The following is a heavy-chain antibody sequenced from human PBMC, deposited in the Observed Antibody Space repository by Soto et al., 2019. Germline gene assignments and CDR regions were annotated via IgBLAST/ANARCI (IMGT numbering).Heavy chain of an antibody. CDR3: AREGRYCSGDTCHDLNWFDP. CDR1: GFTLSSYW. J-gene: IGHJ5*02. CDR2: SNTDGSST. D-gene: IGHD2-15*01. Sequence: EVQLVESGGGLVQPGGSLRLSCAASGFTLSSYWMHWVRQAPGKGLVWVSRSNTDGSSTTYADSVKGRFTISRDNAKNTLYLQMNSLRAEDTALYYCAREGRYCSGDTCHDLNWFDPWGQGTLVTVSS. V-gene: IGHV3-74*01.